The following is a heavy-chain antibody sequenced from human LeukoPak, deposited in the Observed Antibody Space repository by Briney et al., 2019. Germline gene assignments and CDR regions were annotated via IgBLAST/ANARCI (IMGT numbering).Heavy chain of an antibody. CDR1: GASISGGTYY. CDR3: ARRGGSGRAFDY. J-gene: IGHJ4*02. D-gene: IGHD1-26*01. Sequence: PSETLSLTCSVSGASISGGTYYWGWIRQPPGKGLEWIVSIYYTGSTYDNPSLKSRVTISVDTSKNQFSLKLSSVTAADTAVYYCARRGGSGRAFDYWGQGTLVTVSS. CDR2: IYYTGST. V-gene: IGHV4-39*01.